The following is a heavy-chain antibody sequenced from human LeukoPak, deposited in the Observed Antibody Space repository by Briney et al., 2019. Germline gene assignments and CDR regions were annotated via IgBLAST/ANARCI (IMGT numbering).Heavy chain of an antibody. CDR3: ARHSSSRNLRFDY. CDR2: ISYSGFT. Sequence: SETLSLTCTVSGGSISTYYWSWIRQPPGKRLEWIGYISYSGFTNYNPSHKSRVTISVDTSKNQLSLKLSSVTAADTAVYHCARHSSSRNLRFDYWGQGTLVTVSS. J-gene: IGHJ4*02. V-gene: IGHV4-59*08. D-gene: IGHD1-14*01. CDR1: GGSISTYY.